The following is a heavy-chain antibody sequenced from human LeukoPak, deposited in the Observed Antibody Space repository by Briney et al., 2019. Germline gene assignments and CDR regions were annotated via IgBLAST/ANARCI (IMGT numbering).Heavy chain of an antibody. J-gene: IGHJ3*02. V-gene: IGHV4-34*01. D-gene: IGHD3-22*01. CDR3: ARDRAYYYDSSGYHGAFDI. CDR2: INHSGST. Sequence: SETLSLTCAVYGGSFSGYYWSWIRQPPGKGLEWIGEINHSGSTNYNPSLKSRVTISVDTSKNQFSLKLSSVTAADTAMYYCARDRAYYYDSSGYHGAFDIWGQGTMVTVSS. CDR1: GGSFSGYY.